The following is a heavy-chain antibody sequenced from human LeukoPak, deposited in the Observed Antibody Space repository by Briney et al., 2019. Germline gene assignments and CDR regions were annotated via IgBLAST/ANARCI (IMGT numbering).Heavy chain of an antibody. V-gene: IGHV3-30*18. J-gene: IGHJ4*02. D-gene: IGHD3-10*01. CDR3: AKPAYGSGTFFVFDY. CDR2: ISYDGSNK. Sequence: GGSLRLSCAASGFTFSSYGMHWVRQAPGKGLEWVAVISYDGSNKYYADSVKGRFTISRDNSKNTLYLQMNSLRAEDTAVYYCAKPAYGSGTFFVFDYWGRGTLVTVSS. CDR1: GFTFSSYG.